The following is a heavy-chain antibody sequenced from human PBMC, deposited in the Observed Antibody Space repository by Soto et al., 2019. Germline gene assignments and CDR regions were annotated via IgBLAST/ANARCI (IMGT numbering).Heavy chain of an antibody. D-gene: IGHD6-13*01. J-gene: IGHJ4*02. Sequence: SETLSLSFTVSGGSISSGDYYWSWIRQPPGKVLEWIGYIYYSGSTYYNPSLKSRVTISVDTSKNQFSLKLSSVTAADTAVYYCAKGYSSSWAFDYWGQGTLVTVSS. CDR1: GGSISSGDYY. CDR3: AKGYSSSWAFDY. V-gene: IGHV4-30-4*01. CDR2: IYYSGST.